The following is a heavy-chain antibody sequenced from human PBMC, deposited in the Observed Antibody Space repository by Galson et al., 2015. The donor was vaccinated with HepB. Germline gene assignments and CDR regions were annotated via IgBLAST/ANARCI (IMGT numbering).Heavy chain of an antibody. Sequence: SLRLSCAASGFTFSNAWMSWVRQAPGKGLEWVGRIKSKTDGGTTDYAAPVKGRFTISRDDSKNTLYLQMNSLKTEDTAVYYCTTDRLLDTAMSDYWGQGTLVTVSS. J-gene: IGHJ4*02. CDR1: GFTFSNAW. CDR3: TTDRLLDTAMSDY. V-gene: IGHV3-15*01. CDR2: IKSKTDGGTT. D-gene: IGHD5-18*01.